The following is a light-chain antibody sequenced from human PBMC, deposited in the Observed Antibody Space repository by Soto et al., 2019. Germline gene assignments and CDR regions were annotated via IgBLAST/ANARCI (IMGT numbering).Light chain of an antibody. J-gene: IGKJ5*01. CDR3: QQYGSSPLIT. V-gene: IGKV3-20*01. CDR2: GAS. Sequence: EIVLTQSPGTLSLSPGERATLSCRASQSVSSSYLAWYQQKPGQAPRLLIYGASSRATGIPDRFSGSGSGTDFTLTLSSLEPEDFAVYYCQQYGSSPLITFGQGTRLAIK. CDR1: QSVSSSY.